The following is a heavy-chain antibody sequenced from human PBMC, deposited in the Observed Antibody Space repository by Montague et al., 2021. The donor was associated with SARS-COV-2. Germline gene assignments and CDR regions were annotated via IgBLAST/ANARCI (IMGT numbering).Heavy chain of an antibody. CDR3: ARDSPVVIIISSWNYYGMDA. CDR2: MYTSGST. D-gene: IGHD3-3*01. V-gene: IGHV4-61*02. J-gene: IGHJ6*02. CDR1: GGSISSGKYY. Sequence: TLSLTCTVSGGSISSGKYYWSWIRQSAGKGLEWIGRMYTSGSTNYNPSLKSRVTISVDTSKNQFSLKLRSVTAADTAVYYCARDSPVVIIISSWNYYGMDAWGQGTMVTVSS.